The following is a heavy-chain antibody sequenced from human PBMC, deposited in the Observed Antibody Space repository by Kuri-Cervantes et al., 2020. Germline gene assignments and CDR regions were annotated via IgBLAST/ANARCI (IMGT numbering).Heavy chain of an antibody. V-gene: IGHV4-39*07. CDR1: GGSISSSSYY. Sequence: GSLRLSCTASGGSISSSSYYWGWIRQPPGKGLEWIGSIYYSGSTYYNPSLKSRVTISVDTSKNQFSLKLSSVTAADTAVYYCARGRRGVSWYCFDSWGQGTLVTVSS. J-gene: IGHJ4*02. D-gene: IGHD6-13*01. CDR3: ARGRRGVSWYCFDS. CDR2: IYYSGST.